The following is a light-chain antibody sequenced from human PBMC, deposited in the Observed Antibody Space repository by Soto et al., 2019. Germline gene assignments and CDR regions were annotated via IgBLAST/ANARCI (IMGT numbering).Light chain of an antibody. CDR2: RAS. V-gene: IGKV3-15*01. CDR1: QTIYSN. CDR3: QQYQNLWT. Sequence: IMMTQSPATLSVSLGERATLSCRAGQTIYSNVAWYQQRPGQAPRLLIYRASTRATGVLARFSGSGSGTEFTLTISSLQSEDFAIYYCQQYQNLWTFGQGTKVEIK. J-gene: IGKJ1*01.